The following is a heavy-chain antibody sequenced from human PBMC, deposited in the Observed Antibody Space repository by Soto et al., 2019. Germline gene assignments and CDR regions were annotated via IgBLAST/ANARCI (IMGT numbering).Heavy chain of an antibody. CDR1: GGTFSSYA. Sequence: ASVKVSCKASGGTFSSYAISWVRQAPGQGLEWMGGIIPIFGTANYAQKFQGRVTITADESTSTAYMELSSLRSEDTAVYYCERGLQQLYGMDVWGQGTTVTVSS. V-gene: IGHV1-69*13. CDR2: IIPIFGTA. CDR3: ERGLQQLYGMDV. J-gene: IGHJ6*02. D-gene: IGHD6-13*01.